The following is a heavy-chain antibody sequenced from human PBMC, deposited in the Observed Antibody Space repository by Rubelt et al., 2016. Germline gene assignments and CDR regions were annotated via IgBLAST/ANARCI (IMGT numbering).Heavy chain of an antibody. CDR2: INPSGGST. V-gene: IGHV1-46*01. D-gene: IGHD6-19*01. Sequence: QVQLVQSGAEVKKPGASVKVSCKASGYTFTSYYMHWVRQAPGQGLEWMGIINPSGGSTSYPQKFQGRVTMTRDTSTSTVYMGLSSLGSEDTAVYYCASDSSGWYGGFDYWGQGTLVTVSS. CDR1: GYTFTSYY. J-gene: IGHJ4*02. CDR3: ASDSSGWYGGFDY.